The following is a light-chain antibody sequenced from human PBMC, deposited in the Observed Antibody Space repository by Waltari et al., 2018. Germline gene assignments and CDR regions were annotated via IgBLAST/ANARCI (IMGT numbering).Light chain of an antibody. V-gene: IGKV3-15*01. J-gene: IGKJ2*01. Sequence: EIVMTQSPATLSLSPGERAIISCRASQRVTTNLAWYQQKPGQPPRILIYGASTRATDIPARFSGSGSGTEFTLTITSLQSEDFAVYYCHQYNDGPPFNFGQGTKLEIK. CDR1: QRVTTN. CDR2: GAS. CDR3: HQYNDGPPFN.